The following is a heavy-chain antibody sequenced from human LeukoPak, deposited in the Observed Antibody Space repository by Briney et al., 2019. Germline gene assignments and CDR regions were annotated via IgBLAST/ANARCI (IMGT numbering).Heavy chain of an antibody. J-gene: IGHJ4*02. CDR2: ISAYNGNT. V-gene: IGHV1-18*01. D-gene: IGHD3-10*01. Sequence: ASVKVSFKASGYTFTSYGISWVRQAPGQGLEWMGWISAYNGNTNYAQKLQGRVTMTTDTSTSTAYMELRSLRSDDTAVYYCARDGDVLLWFRELRDYWGQGTLVTVSS. CDR1: GYTFTSYG. CDR3: ARDGDVLLWFRELRDY.